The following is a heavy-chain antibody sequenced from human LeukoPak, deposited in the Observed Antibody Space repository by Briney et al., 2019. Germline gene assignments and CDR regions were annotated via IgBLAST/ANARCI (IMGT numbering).Heavy chain of an antibody. J-gene: IGHJ1*01. V-gene: IGHV4-39*01. D-gene: IGHD2-15*01. CDR3: ARRDCSGGSCYFQP. Sequence: SETLSLTCTVSGGSVSSSSHYWNWIRQPPGRGLEWIGSIYYSGSTNYNPSLQSRVTISVDTSKNQFSLRLSSVTAADTAMYYCARRDCSGGSCYFQPWGQGTLVTVSS. CDR2: IYYSGST. CDR1: GGSVSSSSHY.